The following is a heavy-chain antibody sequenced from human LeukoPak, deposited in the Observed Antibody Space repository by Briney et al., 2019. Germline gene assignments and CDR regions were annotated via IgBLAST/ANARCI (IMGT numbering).Heavy chain of an antibody. V-gene: IGHV4-30-4*08. D-gene: IGHD2-2*02. CDR3: AREPKLGYCSSTSCYTDAFDI. J-gene: IGHJ3*02. CDR2: IYCSGST. CDR1: GGSISSGDYY. Sequence: SETLSLTCTVSGGSISSGDYYWIWLRQPPGKGLEWIGYIYCSGSTYYNPSLKSPVTISVDTSKNQFSLKTSSVTAADTAVSYCAREPKLGYCSSTSCYTDAFDIWGQGTMVTVSS.